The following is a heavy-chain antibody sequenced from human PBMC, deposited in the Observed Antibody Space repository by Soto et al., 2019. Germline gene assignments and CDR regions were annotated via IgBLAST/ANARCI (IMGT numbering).Heavy chain of an antibody. CDR1: GYTFTSYD. J-gene: IGHJ6*03. V-gene: IGHV1-8*01. D-gene: IGHD3-9*01. CDR3: ARGILMTSLFGYYYYYMDV. CDR2: MNPNSGNT. Sequence: QVQLVQSGAEVKKPGASVKVSCKASGYTFTSYDINWVRQATGQGLEWMGWMNPNSGNTGYAQKFQARVNMTRNTSISTAYMELSSLRSEDTAVYYCARGILMTSLFGYYYYYMDVWGKGTTVTVSS.